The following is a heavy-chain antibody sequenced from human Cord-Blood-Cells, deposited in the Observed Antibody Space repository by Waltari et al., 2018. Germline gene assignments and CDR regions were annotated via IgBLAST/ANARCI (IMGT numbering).Heavy chain of an antibody. D-gene: IGHD3-3*01. CDR2: ISNNGRKK. V-gene: IGHV3-30*04. CDR1: GFTFSSYA. J-gene: IGHJ6*02. Sequence: QVQLVESGGGVVQPGRSLRLSCAASGFTFSSYAMHWVRQAPGKGLEGGEVISNNGRKKYCADCVEGRFTISRDNSKNTLYLQMNSLRAEDTAVYYCARGPPLDFWSGYYYYYYGMDVWGQGTTVTVSS. CDR3: ARGPPLDFWSGYYYYYYGMDV.